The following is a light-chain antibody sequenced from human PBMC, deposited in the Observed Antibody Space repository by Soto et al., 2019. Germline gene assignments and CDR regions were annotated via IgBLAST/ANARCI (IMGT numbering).Light chain of an antibody. Sequence: QSALTQPASVSGSPGQSITISCTGISGDIGGYNYVSWYQQHPGKAPKLMIYDVSNRPSGVSNRFSGSKSGNTASLTISGLQAEDEADYYCSSYTSSSTVFGGGTKLTVL. V-gene: IGLV2-14*01. CDR3: SSYTSSSTV. CDR2: DVS. CDR1: SGDIGGYNY. J-gene: IGLJ2*01.